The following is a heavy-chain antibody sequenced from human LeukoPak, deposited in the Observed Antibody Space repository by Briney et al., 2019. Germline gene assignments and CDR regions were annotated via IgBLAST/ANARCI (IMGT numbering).Heavy chain of an antibody. V-gene: IGHV3-23*01. J-gene: IGHJ6*03. Sequence: GGSLRLSCAASGFRFSSYAMSWVRQAPGKGLEWVSAISGSGVSTYYADSVKGRFTVSRDNSKNTLYLQMNSLRAEDTAVYYCASIPHIVVVPASYYMDVWGKGTTVTVSS. CDR1: GFRFSSYA. CDR3: ASIPHIVVVPASYYMDV. CDR2: ISGSGVST. D-gene: IGHD2-2*01.